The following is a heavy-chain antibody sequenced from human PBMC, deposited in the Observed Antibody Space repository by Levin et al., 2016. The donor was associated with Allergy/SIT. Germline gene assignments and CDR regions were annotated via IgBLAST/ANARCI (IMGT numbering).Heavy chain of an antibody. V-gene: IGHV1-2*04. Sequence: WVRQAPGQGLEWMGWINPNSGGTNYAQKFQGWVTMTTDTSTSTAYMELRSLRSDDTAVYYCARERYFDWLSFDYWGQGTLVTVSS. CDR3: ARERYFDWLSFDY. D-gene: IGHD3-9*01. J-gene: IGHJ4*02. CDR2: INPNSGGT.